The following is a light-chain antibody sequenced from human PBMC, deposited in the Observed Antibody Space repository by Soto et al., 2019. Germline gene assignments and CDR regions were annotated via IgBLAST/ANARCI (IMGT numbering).Light chain of an antibody. V-gene: IGKV1-5*03. CDR3: QQYNSYST. Sequence: DMQMTQSPSTLSASVGDRVTSTCRASQSISSWLAWYQQKPGKAPKLLIYKASTLESGVPSRFSGSGSGTEFTLTISSLQPDDFANYYCQQYNSYSTFGQGTKVQIK. J-gene: IGKJ1*01. CDR2: KAS. CDR1: QSISSW.